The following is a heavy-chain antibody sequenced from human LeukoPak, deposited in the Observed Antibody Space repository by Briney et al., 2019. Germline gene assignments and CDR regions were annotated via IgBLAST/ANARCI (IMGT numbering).Heavy chain of an antibody. J-gene: IGHJ6*03. V-gene: IGHV1-46*01. CDR2: IDPRGGST. CDR3: ARRKGGYYYGSGSQPNYYYYYYMDV. D-gene: IGHD3-10*01. CDR1: GYTFTSYY. Sequence: ASVKVSCKASGYTFTSYYMHWVRQAPGQGLEWMGIIDPRGGSTSYAQKFQGRVTMTRDMSTSTVYMELSSLRSEDTAVYYCARRKGGYYYGSGSQPNYYYYYYMDVWGKGTTVTVSS.